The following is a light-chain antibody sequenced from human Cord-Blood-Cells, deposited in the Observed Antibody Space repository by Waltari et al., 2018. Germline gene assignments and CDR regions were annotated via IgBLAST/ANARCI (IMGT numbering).Light chain of an antibody. CDR1: SSDVGGYNY. CDR2: DVS. V-gene: IGLV2-14*01. CDR3: SSYTSSSTYV. Sequence: QSALTQPASVSGSPGQSITISCTGTSSDVGGYNYVSWYQQHPGKAPKLMIYDVSNRPSGVSNRFAGSKSGNTASRTISGLQAEDEADYYCSSYTSSSTYVFGTGTKGTVL. J-gene: IGLJ1*01.